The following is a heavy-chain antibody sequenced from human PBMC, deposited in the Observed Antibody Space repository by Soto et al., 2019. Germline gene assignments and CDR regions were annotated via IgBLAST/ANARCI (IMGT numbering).Heavy chain of an antibody. CDR3: ARGSCSGGSCYRSPDYYYYYMDV. CDR1: GYTFTSYD. J-gene: IGHJ6*03. V-gene: IGHV1-8*01. Sequence: VKVSCKASGYTFTSYDINWVRQATGQGLEWMGWMNPNSGNTGYAQKFQGRVTMTRNTSISTAYMELSSLRSEDTAVYYCARGSCSGGSCYRSPDYYYYYMDVWGKGTTVTVSS. CDR2: MNPNSGNT. D-gene: IGHD2-15*01.